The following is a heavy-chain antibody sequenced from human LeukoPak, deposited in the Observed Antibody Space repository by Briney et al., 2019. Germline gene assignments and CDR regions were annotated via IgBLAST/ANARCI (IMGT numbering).Heavy chain of an antibody. CDR3: ARAGGMAVAGPFDY. J-gene: IGHJ4*02. D-gene: IGHD6-19*01. V-gene: IGHV1-2*02. CDR2: INPSSGGT. CDR1: GYTFTGYY. Sequence: ASVKVSFKASGYTFTGYYMHWVRQAPGQGLEWMGWINPSSGGTNYAQKFQGRVTMTRDTSISTAYMELSSLRSDDTAVYYCARAGGMAVAGPFDYWGQGTLVTVSS.